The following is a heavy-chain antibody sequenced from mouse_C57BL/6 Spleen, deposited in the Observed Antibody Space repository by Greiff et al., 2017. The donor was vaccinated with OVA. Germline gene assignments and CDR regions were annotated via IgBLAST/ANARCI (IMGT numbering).Heavy chain of an antibody. V-gene: IGHV1-9*01. CDR1: GYTFTGYW. J-gene: IGHJ1*03. CDR2: ILPGSGST. CDR3: ARKRGTTVVATRYFDV. Sequence: QVQLKQSGAELMKPGASVKLSCKATGYTFTGYWIEWVKQRPGHGLEWIGEILPGSGSTNYNEKFKGKATFTADTSSNTAYMQLSSLTTEDSAIYYCARKRGTTVVATRYFDVWGTGTTVTVSS. D-gene: IGHD1-1*01.